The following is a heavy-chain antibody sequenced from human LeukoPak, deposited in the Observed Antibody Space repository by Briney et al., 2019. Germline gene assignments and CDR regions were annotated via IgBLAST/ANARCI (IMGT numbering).Heavy chain of an antibody. J-gene: IGHJ4*02. D-gene: IGHD1-1*01. CDR3: ATDRPHPRNEPTNFDY. CDR2: ISYDGKNR. V-gene: IGHV3-30*03. Sequence: GGSLRLSCAVSGLTFSSYGMQWVRQAPGKGLEWVAVISYDGKNRNYADSGKGRFTISRDNSKNTLYLQMNSLTAEDTAQYYCATDRPHPRNEPTNFDYWGQGTLVTVSS. CDR1: GLTFSSYG.